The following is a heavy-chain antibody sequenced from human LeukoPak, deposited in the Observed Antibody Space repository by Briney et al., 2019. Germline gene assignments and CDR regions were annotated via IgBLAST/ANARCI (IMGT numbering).Heavy chain of an antibody. CDR1: GFTFSSYG. V-gene: IGHV3-33*01. Sequence: PGGSLRLSCAASGFTFSSYGMHWVRQAPGKGLEWVAVIWYDGSNKYYADSVKGRFTISRDNSKNTLYLQMNSLRAEDTAVYYCARAAVADEKDYWGQGTLVTVSS. CDR3: ARAAVADEKDY. CDR2: IWYDGSNK. J-gene: IGHJ4*02. D-gene: IGHD6-19*01.